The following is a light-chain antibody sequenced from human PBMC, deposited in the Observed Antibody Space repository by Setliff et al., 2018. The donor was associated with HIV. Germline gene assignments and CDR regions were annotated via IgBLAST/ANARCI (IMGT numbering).Light chain of an antibody. CDR3: MQAIQVPRT. J-gene: IGKJ2*01. V-gene: IGKV2-29*03. CDR1: QSLLHGDGNTY. Sequence: DIVLTQTPLSLSVTPGQAASISCKSSQSLLHGDGNTYLHWYLQKPGQSPQLLIYEVSSRFSGVTDRFSGSGSGNDFTLHISRVEAEDVGIYYCMQAIQVPRTFGQGTKVDIK. CDR2: EVS.